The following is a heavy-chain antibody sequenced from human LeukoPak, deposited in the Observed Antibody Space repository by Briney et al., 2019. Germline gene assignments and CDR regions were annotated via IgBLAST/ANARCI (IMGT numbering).Heavy chain of an antibody. CDR2: ISYIVST. D-gene: IGHD4-17*01. V-gene: IGHV4-59*11. CDR1: DDSFSSHY. J-gene: IGHJ3*02. CDR3: ARDLVTVTKGFDI. Sequence: SETLSLTCAVSDDSFSSHYWTWIRQPPGKGLEWIGYISYIVSTNYNPSLKSRVTISIDTSKNQFSLKLSSVTAADTAVYYCARDLVTVTKGFDIWGQGTMVSVSS.